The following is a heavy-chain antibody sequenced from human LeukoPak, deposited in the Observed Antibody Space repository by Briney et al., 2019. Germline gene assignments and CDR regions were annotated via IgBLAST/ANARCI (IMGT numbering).Heavy chain of an antibody. CDR2: INPNSGGT. J-gene: IGHJ4*02. CDR3: ARDAEQQLVLSTFDY. Sequence: ASVKVSCXASGYTFTGYYMHWVRRAPGQGLEWTGRINPNSGGTNYAQKFQGRVTMTRDTSISTAYMELCRLRSDDTAVYYCARDAEQQLVLSTFDYWGQGTLVTVSS. CDR1: GYTFTGYY. V-gene: IGHV1-2*06. D-gene: IGHD6-13*01.